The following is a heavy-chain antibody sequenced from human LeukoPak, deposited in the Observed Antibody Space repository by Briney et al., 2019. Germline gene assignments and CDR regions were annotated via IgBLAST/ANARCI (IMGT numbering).Heavy chain of an antibody. V-gene: IGHV4-59*08. CDR2: LYYSGST. Sequence: SETLSLTCTVSGGSISSYYWSWIRQPPGKGLEWIGYLYYSGSTNYNPSLKSRVTLSVDTSRKQFSLNLSSVTAADTAVYYCARRGPYYGMDVWGQGTTVTVSS. CDR3: ARRGPYYGMDV. CDR1: GGSISSYY. J-gene: IGHJ6*02.